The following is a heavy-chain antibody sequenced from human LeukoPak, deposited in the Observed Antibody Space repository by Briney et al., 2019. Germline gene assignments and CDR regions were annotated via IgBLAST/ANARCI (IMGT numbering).Heavy chain of an antibody. CDR2: ITGSGGST. V-gene: IGHV3-23*01. CDR3: AKSHSSGWFLFDS. CDR1: GFTFSSYV. Sequence: GGSLRLSCAASGFTFSSYVMSWVRQAPGKGLEWVSVITGSGGSTSYADSVKGRFTISRDSSKNSLYLQMNSLRAEDTALYYCAKSHSSGWFLFDSWGQGTLVTVS. J-gene: IGHJ4*02. D-gene: IGHD6-19*01.